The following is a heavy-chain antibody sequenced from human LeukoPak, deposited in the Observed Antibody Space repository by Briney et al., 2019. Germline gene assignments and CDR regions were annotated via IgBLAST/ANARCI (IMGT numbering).Heavy chain of an antibody. CDR1: GFTFSSYA. Sequence: PGGSLRLSCAASGFTFSSYAMHWVRQAPGKGLEWVAVISYDGSNKYYADSVKGRFTISRDNSKNTLYLQMNSLRAEDTAVYYCARDGRGYSYGYYLDYWGQGTLVTVSS. D-gene: IGHD5-18*01. CDR3: ARDGRGYSYGYYLDY. V-gene: IGHV3-30-3*01. CDR2: ISYDGSNK. J-gene: IGHJ4*02.